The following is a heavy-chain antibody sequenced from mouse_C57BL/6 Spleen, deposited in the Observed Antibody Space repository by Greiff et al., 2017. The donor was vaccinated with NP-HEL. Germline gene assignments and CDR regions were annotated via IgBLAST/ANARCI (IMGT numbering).Heavy chain of an antibody. CDR3: ARGLLGRGDY. Sequence: QVQLQQSGPELVKPGASVKISCKASGYAFSSSWMNWVKQRPGKGLEWIGRIYPGDGDTNYNWKFKGKATLTADKSSSTAYMQLSSLTSEDSAVYFCARGLLGRGDYWGQGTTLTVSS. J-gene: IGHJ2*01. V-gene: IGHV1-82*01. D-gene: IGHD4-1*01. CDR2: IYPGDGDT. CDR1: GYAFSSSW.